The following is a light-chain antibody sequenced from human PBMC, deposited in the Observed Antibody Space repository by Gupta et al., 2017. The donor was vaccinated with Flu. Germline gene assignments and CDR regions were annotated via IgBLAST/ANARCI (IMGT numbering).Light chain of an antibody. CDR3: QQGYSTPQT. J-gene: IGKJ4*02. CDR2: GAS. V-gene: IGKV1-39*01. CDR1: QSVSNF. Sequence: PSSLSASVGDRVTITGRASQSVSNFLNWYQQKPGKAPKLLIYGASTLQGGVPSRFIGSGSGTDFTLTINSLQPEDFATYYCQQGYSTPQTFGRGTTVEIK.